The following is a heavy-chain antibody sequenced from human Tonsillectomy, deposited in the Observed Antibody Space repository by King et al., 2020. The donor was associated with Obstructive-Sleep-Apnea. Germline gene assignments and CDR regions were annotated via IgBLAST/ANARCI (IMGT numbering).Heavy chain of an antibody. CDR3: ARDGDHSPAFDY. D-gene: IGHD3-3*01. CDR2: ISYDGSNK. Sequence: VQLVESGGGVVQPGRSLRLSCAASEFTFSSYAMHWVRQAPGKGLEWVAVISYDGSNKYFADSVKGRFTISRDNSKNMLYLQMNRLRTEDTAVYYCARDGDHSPAFDYWGHGTLVTVSS. V-gene: IGHV3-30-3*01. J-gene: IGHJ4*01. CDR1: EFTFSSYA.